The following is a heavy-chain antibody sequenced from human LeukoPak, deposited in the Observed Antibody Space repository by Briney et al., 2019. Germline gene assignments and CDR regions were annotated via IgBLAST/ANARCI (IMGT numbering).Heavy chain of an antibody. Sequence: GESLKISCKGSGYTFSKSIIGWVRQMPGKGLEWMGIIYPGDSEARYSPSFQGQVTISADKSISTAYLQWSSLKASDTAMYYCARQESGYSYGYPDYWGQGTLVTVSS. CDR1: GYTFSKSI. D-gene: IGHD5-18*01. CDR2: IYPGDSEA. CDR3: ARQESGYSYGYPDY. V-gene: IGHV5-51*01. J-gene: IGHJ4*02.